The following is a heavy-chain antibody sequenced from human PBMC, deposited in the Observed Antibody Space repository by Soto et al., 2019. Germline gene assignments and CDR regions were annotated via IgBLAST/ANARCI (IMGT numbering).Heavy chain of an antibody. CDR2: INTYSGMT. V-gene: IGHV1-18*01. CDR1: GYTFPTYG. Sequence: QVQLVQSGAEVKKPGASVKVSCKASGYTFPTYGISWVRQAPRQGLEWLGWINTYSGMTNTAQKVRGRVTLTTDTSTSTAYMELRSLRPDDTAVYYCARGGMLTFGGVLVIPDYWGQGTLVTVSS. J-gene: IGHJ4*02. CDR3: ARGGMLTFGGVLVIPDY. D-gene: IGHD3-16*02.